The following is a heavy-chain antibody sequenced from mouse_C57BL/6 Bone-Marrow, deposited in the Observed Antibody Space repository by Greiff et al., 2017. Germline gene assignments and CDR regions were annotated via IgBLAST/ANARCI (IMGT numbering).Heavy chain of an antibody. CDR3: AKRGPAQAPFAY. CDR2: IWGGGST. CDR1: GFSLTSYG. Sequence: VQGVEPGPGLVAPSQSLSITCTVSGFSLTSYGVDWVRQPPGQGLEWLGVIWGGGSTNYNSALMSRLSIRKDNSESQVFSKMNSLQTEDTAMYYGAKRGPAQAPFAYWGQGTLVTVSA. J-gene: IGHJ3*01. V-gene: IGHV2-9*01. D-gene: IGHD3-2*02.